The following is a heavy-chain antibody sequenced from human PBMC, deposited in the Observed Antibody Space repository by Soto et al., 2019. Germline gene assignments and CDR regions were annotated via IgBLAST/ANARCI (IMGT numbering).Heavy chain of an antibody. Sequence: EVQLLESGGGLVQPAGSLRLSCAASGFIFSAFAMSWVRQAPAKGLEWVSTITGSDTNAYYADSVKGRFTISRDNSKNTLYLQMHSLRAEDTAVYYCAKISSWYDDYWGQGTLVIVSS. CDR3: AKISSWYDDY. CDR1: GFIFSAFA. CDR2: ITGSDTNA. D-gene: IGHD6-13*01. V-gene: IGHV3-23*01. J-gene: IGHJ4*02.